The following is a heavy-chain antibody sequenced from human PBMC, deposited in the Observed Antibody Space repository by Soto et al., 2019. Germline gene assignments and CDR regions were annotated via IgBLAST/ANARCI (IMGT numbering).Heavy chain of an antibody. J-gene: IGHJ3*02. D-gene: IGHD3-3*01. CDR2: ISYDGSNK. Sequence: QVQLVESGGGVVQPGRSLRLSCAASGFTFSSYGMHWVRQAPGKGLEWVAVISYDGSNKYYADSVKGRFTISRDNSKNTLYLQMNSLRAEDTAVYYCAPSVTIFGVVMNRARSKHAFDIWGQGTMVTVSS. V-gene: IGHV3-30*03. CDR3: APSVTIFGVVMNRARSKHAFDI. CDR1: GFTFSSYG.